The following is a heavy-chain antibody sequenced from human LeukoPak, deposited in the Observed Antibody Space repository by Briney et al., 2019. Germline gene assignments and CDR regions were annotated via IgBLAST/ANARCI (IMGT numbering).Heavy chain of an antibody. D-gene: IGHD2-21*02. CDR3: ATAKHGDSTWAY. V-gene: IGHV5-51*01. J-gene: IGHJ4*02. CDR1: GWSIPNNW. Sequence: GGSLQISFEAPGWSIPNNWIGWARPVTGKGGEWMGFMYFRTSGIRFRPSFEGQVTLSADKSPRAAYLQWTSLQASDTAMYYCATAKHGDSTWAYWGQGTLVTVSS. CDR2: MYFRTSGI.